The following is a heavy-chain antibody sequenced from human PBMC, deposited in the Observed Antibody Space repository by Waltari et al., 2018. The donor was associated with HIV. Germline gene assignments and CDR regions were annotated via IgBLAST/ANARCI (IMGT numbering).Heavy chain of an antibody. V-gene: IGHV4-59*01. Sequence: QVQLQESGPGLVKPSETLSLTCTVSGGSISSYYWSWIRQPPGKGLEWIGYIYYSGSTTYNPSLKSRVTISVDTSKNQFSLKLSSVTAADTAVYYCAREKGVYCSGGSCQGWFDPWGQGTLVTVSS. CDR1: GGSISSYY. J-gene: IGHJ5*02. CDR3: AREKGVYCSGGSCQGWFDP. D-gene: IGHD2-15*01. CDR2: IYYSGST.